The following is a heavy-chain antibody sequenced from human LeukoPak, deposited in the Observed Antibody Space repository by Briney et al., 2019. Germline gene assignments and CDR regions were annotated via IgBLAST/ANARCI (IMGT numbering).Heavy chain of an antibody. Sequence: SGGSLRLSCAASGFTFSDHYMDWVRQAPGKGLEWVGRIRNRANGYTTVYAASVKGRFTISRDDSGNSLYLQMSSLKTEDTALYYCTTDEDFWSGYPDLFDYWGQGTLVTVSS. V-gene: IGHV3-72*01. CDR1: GFTFSDHY. CDR3: TTDEDFWSGYPDLFDY. D-gene: IGHD3-3*01. CDR2: IRNRANGYTT. J-gene: IGHJ4*02.